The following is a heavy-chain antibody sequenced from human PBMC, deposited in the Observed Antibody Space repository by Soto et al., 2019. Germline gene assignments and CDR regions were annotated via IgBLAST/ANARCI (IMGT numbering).Heavy chain of an antibody. D-gene: IGHD1-7*01. CDR1: GGSFSGYY. CDR3: ARPGITGTIGGGWFDP. CDR2: INHSGST. J-gene: IGHJ5*02. Sequence: SETLSLTCAVYGGSFSGYYWSWIRQPPGKGLEWIGEINHSGSTNYNPSLKSRVTISVDTSKNQFSLKLSSVTAADTAVYYCARPGITGTIGGGWFDPWGQGTLVTVSS. V-gene: IGHV4-34*01.